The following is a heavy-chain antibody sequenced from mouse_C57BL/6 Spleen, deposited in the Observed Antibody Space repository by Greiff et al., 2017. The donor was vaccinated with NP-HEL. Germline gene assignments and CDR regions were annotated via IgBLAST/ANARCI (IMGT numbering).Heavy chain of an antibody. CDR3: ARRDYGIWYFDV. CDR2: ISSGSSTI. V-gene: IGHV5-17*01. Sequence: DVMLVESGGGLVKPGGSLKLSCAASGFTFSDYGMHWVRQAPEKGLEWVAYISSGSSTIYYADTVKGRFTISRDNAKNTLFLQMTSLRSEDTAMYYCARRDYGIWYFDVLGTGTTVTVSS. CDR1: GFTFSDYG. D-gene: IGHD1-1*01. J-gene: IGHJ1*03.